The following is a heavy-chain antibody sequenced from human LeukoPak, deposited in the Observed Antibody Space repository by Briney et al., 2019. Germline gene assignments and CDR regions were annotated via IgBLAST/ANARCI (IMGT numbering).Heavy chain of an antibody. CDR1: GFTVSSNY. CDR3: ARDRDSSGSIDY. CDR2: IYSGGST. V-gene: IGHV3-66*01. D-gene: IGHD3-22*01. Sequence: GGSLRLSCAASGFTVSSNYMSWVRQAPGKGLEWVSVIYSGGSTYYADSVKGRFTISRDNAKNSLYLQMNSLRAGDTAVYYCARDRDSSGSIDYWGQGTLVTVSS. J-gene: IGHJ4*02.